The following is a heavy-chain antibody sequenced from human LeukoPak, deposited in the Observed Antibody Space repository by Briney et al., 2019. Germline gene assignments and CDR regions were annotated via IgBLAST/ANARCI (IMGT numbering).Heavy chain of an antibody. D-gene: IGHD3-22*01. Sequence: GGSLRLSCAASGFTFSSYSMNWVRQAPGKGLEWVSYISSSSSTIYYADSVKGRFTISRDNAKNSLYLQMNSLRAEDTAVYYCAIPPNAYDSSGYPFDYWGQGTLVTVSS. CDR3: AIPPNAYDSSGYPFDY. V-gene: IGHV3-48*01. J-gene: IGHJ4*02. CDR2: ISSSSSTI. CDR1: GFTFSSYS.